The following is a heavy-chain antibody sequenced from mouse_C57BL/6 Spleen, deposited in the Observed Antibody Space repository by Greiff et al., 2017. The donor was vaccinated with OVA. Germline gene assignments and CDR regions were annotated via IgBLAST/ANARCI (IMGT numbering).Heavy chain of an antibody. CDR2: IYPRDGST. D-gene: IGHD1-1*01. CDR3: ARDAYGTWVAY. CDR1: GYTFTDHP. Sequence: LQESDAELVKPGASVKISCKVSGYTFTDHPIPWVKQRPEQGLEWIGYIYPRDGSTKYNEKFKGKATLTADKSSSTAYMQLNSLTSEESAVYFCARDAYGTWVAYWGQGTLGTVSA. V-gene: IGHV1-78*01. J-gene: IGHJ3*01.